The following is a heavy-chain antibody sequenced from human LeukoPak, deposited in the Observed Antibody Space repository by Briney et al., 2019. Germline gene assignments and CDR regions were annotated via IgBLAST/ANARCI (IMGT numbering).Heavy chain of an antibody. Sequence: SETLSLTCAVYGGPFSGYYWSWIRQPPGKGLEWIGEINHSGSTNYNPSLKSRVTISVDTSKNQFSLKLSSVTAADTAVYYCARGHGYNAEGENWFDPWGQGTLVTVSS. CDR3: ARGHGYNAEGENWFDP. J-gene: IGHJ5*02. V-gene: IGHV4-34*01. CDR2: INHSGST. CDR1: GGPFSGYY. D-gene: IGHD5-24*01.